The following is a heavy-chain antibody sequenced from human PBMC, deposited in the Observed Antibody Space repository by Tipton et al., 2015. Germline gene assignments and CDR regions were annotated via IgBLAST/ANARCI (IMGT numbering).Heavy chain of an antibody. CDR3: ARVDILLSQGGMDV. V-gene: IGHV4-34*01. D-gene: IGHD3-10*01. Sequence: TLSLTCAVYGGSFSDYYWHWIRQPPGKGLEWIGEVNHSGRNNYNLSLKSRVTISVDKFKNHFSLELNSMTAADTAVYYCARVDILLSQGGMDVWGQGTTVTVSS. CDR2: VNHSGRN. CDR1: GGSFSDYY. J-gene: IGHJ6*02.